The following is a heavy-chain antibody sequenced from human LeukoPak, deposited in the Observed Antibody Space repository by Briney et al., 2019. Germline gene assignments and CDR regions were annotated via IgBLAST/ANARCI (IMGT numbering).Heavy chain of an antibody. CDR1: GFNLYDYA. V-gene: IGHV3-9*01. J-gene: IGHJ4*02. CDR3: ANLHGDYRDY. CDR2: ISWNSGNI. Sequence: PGRSLRLSCAASGFNLYDYAMQWGPQAPGKGLGWVSGISWNSGNIGYADSVKGRFTISRDHAKVSLYLQLDSLRPEDTALYYCANLHGDYRDYWGQGTLVTVSS. D-gene: IGHD4-17*01.